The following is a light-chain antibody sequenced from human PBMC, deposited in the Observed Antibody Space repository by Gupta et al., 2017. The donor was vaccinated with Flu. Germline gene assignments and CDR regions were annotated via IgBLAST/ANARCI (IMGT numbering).Light chain of an antibody. CDR2: DDT. CDR1: NVGSEF. CDR3: QAWDSNTAHVV. V-gene: IGLV3-21*02. J-gene: IGLJ2*01. Sequence: GGANVGSEFVYWYQQKTGQAPVLVVYDDTDRPSRIPGRFSGSKSENTATLTISGVEAGDEADYFCQAWDSNTAHVVFGGGTKLTVL.